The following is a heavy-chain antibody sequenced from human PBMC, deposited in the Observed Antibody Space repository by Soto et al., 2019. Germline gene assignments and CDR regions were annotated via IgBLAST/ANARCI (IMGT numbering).Heavy chain of an antibody. V-gene: IGHV1-18*01. CDR2: ISAYNGNA. D-gene: IGHD5-18*01. CDR1: GYTFTSYG. J-gene: IGHJ4*02. CDR3: ARGIRGRYSYVPSYYFDY. Sequence: ASVKVSCKASGYTFTSYGISWVRQAPGQGLEWMGWISAYNGNANYAQKLQGRVTMTTDTSTSTAYMELRSLRSDDTAVYYCARGIRGRYSYVPSYYFDYWGQGTLVTVSS.